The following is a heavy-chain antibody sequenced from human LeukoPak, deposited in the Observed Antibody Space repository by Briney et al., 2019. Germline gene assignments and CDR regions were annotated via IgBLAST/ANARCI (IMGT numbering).Heavy chain of an antibody. V-gene: IGHV4-34*01. CDR3: ARRYCGGDCYSTEHYYFDY. CDR1: GGSFSGYY. Sequence: SETLSLTCAVYGGSFSGYYWSWIRQPPGKGLEWIGEINHSGSTNYNPSLKSRVTISVDTSKNQFSLKLSSVTAADTAVYYCARRYCGGDCYSTEHYYFDYWGQGTLVTGSS. J-gene: IGHJ4*02. CDR2: INHSGST. D-gene: IGHD2-21*02.